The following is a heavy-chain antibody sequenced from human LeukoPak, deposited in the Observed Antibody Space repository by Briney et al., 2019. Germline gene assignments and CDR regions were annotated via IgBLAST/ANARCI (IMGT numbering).Heavy chain of an antibody. CDR3: ARELSGGSCAFDH. CDR1: GFTFSSYW. V-gene: IGHV3-7*01. CDR2: IKQDGSEK. J-gene: IGHJ4*02. Sequence: GGSLRLSCAASGFTFSSYWMSWVRQAPGKVLEWVANIKQDGSEKYYVDSVKGRFTISRDNAKNSLYLQMNRLRAEDTAVYYCARELSGGSCAFDHWGQGTLVTVSS. D-gene: IGHD2-15*01.